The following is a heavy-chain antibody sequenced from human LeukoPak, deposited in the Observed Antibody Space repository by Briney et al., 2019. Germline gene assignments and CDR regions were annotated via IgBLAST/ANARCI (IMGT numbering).Heavy chain of an antibody. CDR3: ARQGYSGHSQGAADY. D-gene: IGHD4-23*01. CDR1: GGTFSSSA. CDR2: ISAYNGNT. Sequence: GASVKVSCKASGGTFSSSAISWVRQAPGQGLEWMGWISAYNGNTNYAQKFQGRVTMTTDTSTSTAHMELRSLRSDDTAVYYCARQGYSGHSQGAADYWGQGTLVTVSS. J-gene: IGHJ4*02. V-gene: IGHV1-18*01.